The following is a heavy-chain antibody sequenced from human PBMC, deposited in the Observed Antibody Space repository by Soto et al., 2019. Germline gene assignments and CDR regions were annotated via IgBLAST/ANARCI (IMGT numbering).Heavy chain of an antibody. CDR3: ARGPGYSGYDEDYYYYGMDV. CDR1: GGSFSGYY. D-gene: IGHD5-12*01. Sequence: SETLSLTCAVYGGSFSGYYWSWIRQPPGKGLEWIGEINHSGSTNYNPSLKSRVTISVDTSKNQFSLKLSSVTAADTDVYYCARGPGYSGYDEDYYYYGMDVWGQGTTVTVSS. V-gene: IGHV4-34*01. CDR2: INHSGST. J-gene: IGHJ6*02.